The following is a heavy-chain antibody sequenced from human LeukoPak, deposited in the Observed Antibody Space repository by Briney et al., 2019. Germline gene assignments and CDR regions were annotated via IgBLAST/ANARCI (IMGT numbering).Heavy chain of an antibody. V-gene: IGHV3-23*01. D-gene: IGHD6-19*01. CDR3: AKDRIAVAAATPDY. CDR2: ISGSGGST. Sequence: PGGSLRLSCAASGFTFSSYAMSWVRQAPGKGLEWVSGISGSGGSTYYADSVKGRFTISRDNSKNTMCMQMNSLRAEDTAVYYCAKDRIAVAAATPDYWGQGALVTVSS. CDR1: GFTFSSYA. J-gene: IGHJ4*02.